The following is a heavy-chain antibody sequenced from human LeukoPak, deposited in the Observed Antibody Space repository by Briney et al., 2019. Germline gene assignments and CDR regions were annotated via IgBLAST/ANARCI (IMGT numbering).Heavy chain of an antibody. CDR2: ISGSGGGT. D-gene: IGHD5-12*01. CDR3: AKDTVVVVATIPYYYMDV. V-gene: IGHV3-23*01. Sequence: GGTLRLSCAASGFTFSGYGMSWVRQAPGKGLEWVSAISGSGGGTYYADPVKGRFNISSDNSKNTLYLQMNSLRAEDTAVYYCAKDTVVVVATIPYYYMDVWGKGTTVTVSS. CDR1: GFTFSGYG. J-gene: IGHJ6*03.